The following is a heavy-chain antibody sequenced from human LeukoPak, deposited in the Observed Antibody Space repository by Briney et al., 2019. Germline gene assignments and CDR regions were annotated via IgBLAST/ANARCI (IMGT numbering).Heavy chain of an antibody. D-gene: IGHD6-13*01. V-gene: IGHV4-38-2*02. CDR1: GYSISSGYY. CDR3: ARDSSLHYFEY. CDR2: IYHSGST. J-gene: IGHJ4*02. Sequence: SETLSLTCAVSGYSISSGYYWGWIRQPPGKGLEWIGSIYHSGSTYYNPSLKSRVTISVDTSKNQFSLKLSSVTAADTAVYYCARDSSLHYFEYWGQGTLVTVSS.